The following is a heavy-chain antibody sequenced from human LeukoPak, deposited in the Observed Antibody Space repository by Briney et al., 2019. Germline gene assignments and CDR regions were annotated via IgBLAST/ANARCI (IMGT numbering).Heavy chain of an antibody. CDR1: GASITATHW. D-gene: IGHD5-24*01. J-gene: IGHJ4*02. V-gene: IGHV4-4*02. CDR2: IHHSGTT. CDR3: VIPGYISNSV. Sequence: SETLSLTCAVSGASITATHWWSWVRPSPGRGLEWIGEIHHSGTTNYNPSLQSRVTISVDKSKNQFSLKLTSVTAGDTATYFCVIPGYISNSVGGQGILVTVSS.